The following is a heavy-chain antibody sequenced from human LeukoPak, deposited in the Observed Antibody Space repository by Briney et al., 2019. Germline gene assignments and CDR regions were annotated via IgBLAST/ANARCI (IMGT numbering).Heavy chain of an antibody. D-gene: IGHD6-6*01. J-gene: IGHJ4*02. CDR1: GGSISSSSHY. CDR2: IYYSGST. Sequence: SETLSLTCTVSGGSISSSSHYWDWIRQPPGKGLEWIGSIYYSGSTYYNPSLKSRVTISVDTSKNQFSLKLSSVTAADTAVYYCARNAIAARPKPYYFDYWGQGTLVTVSS. CDR3: ARNAIAARPKPYYFDY. V-gene: IGHV4-39*07.